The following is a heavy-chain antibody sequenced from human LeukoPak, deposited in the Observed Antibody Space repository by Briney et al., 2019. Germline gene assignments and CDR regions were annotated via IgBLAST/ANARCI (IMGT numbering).Heavy chain of an antibody. V-gene: IGHV3-30*02. J-gene: IGHJ5*02. CDR1: GFTFGSYG. CDR3: AKDQGYCSGGSCYENWFDP. CDR2: IRYDGSNK. D-gene: IGHD2-15*01. Sequence: QPGGSLRLSCAASGFTFGSYGMHWVRQAPGKGLEWVAFIRYDGSNKYYADSVKGRFTISRDNSKNTLYLQMNSLRAEDTAVYYCAKDQGYCSGGSCYENWFDPWGQGTLVTVSS.